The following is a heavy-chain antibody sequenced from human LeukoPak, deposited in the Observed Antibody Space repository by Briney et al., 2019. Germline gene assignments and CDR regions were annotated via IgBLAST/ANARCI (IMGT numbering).Heavy chain of an antibody. CDR1: GYSFTNHW. Sequence: GESLKISCKGSGYSFTNHWIGWVRQMPGKGLGWMGIISPGDAITGYSRSFQGQVNISDDTSISTSYPQVSLLQASDNAMYYCARERYGRVDYWGQGTLVTVSS. D-gene: IGHD1-1*01. J-gene: IGHJ4*02. CDR2: ISPGDAIT. CDR3: ARERYGRVDY. V-gene: IGHV5-51*01.